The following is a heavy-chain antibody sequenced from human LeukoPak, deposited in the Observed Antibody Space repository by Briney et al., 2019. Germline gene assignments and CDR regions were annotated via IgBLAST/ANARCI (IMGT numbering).Heavy chain of an antibody. J-gene: IGHJ4*02. D-gene: IGHD3-16*02. V-gene: IGHV3-21*01. CDR3: AKDPGPERLGELSLQYYFDY. CDR1: GFTFSSYS. CDR2: ISSSSSYI. Sequence: GGSLRLSCAASGFTFSSYSMNWVRQAPGKGLEWVSSISSSSSYIYYADSVKGRFTISRDNAKNSLYLQMNSLRAEDTAVYYCAKDPGPERLGELSLQYYFDYWGQGTLVTVSS.